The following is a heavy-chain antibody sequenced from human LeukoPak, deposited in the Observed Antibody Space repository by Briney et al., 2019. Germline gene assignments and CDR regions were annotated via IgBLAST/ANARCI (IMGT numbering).Heavy chain of an antibody. V-gene: IGHV3-15*01. CDR1: GLTFDNAW. CDR2: IKSKNVGETT. CDR3: TTGPGNSGY. D-gene: IGHD4-23*01. Sequence: GGSLRLSCVVSGLTFDNAWMSWVRQALGKGLEWVGRIKSKNVGETTEYAAPVQGRFTISRDDSKNTVYLQMSSLKTEDTAVYYCTTGPGNSGYWGQGTLVTVSS. J-gene: IGHJ4*02.